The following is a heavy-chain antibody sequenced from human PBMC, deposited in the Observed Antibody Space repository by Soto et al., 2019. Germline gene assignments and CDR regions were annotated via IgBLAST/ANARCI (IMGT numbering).Heavy chain of an antibody. Sequence: QITLKESGPTLVKPTQTLTLTCTFSGFSLSTSGVGVGWLRQPPGKAPEWLTLIYWYDDKRYSPFLKSRLTSAKDTSRNKVVLTMTNMDPVDTATYCCAHSGGDYGSWTYYKNYCYYAMDVWGQGTRVTVSS. CDR2: IYWYDDK. D-gene: IGHD3-10*01. CDR1: GFSLSTSGVG. CDR3: AHSGGDYGSWTYYKNYCYYAMDV. J-gene: IGHJ6*02. V-gene: IGHV2-5*01.